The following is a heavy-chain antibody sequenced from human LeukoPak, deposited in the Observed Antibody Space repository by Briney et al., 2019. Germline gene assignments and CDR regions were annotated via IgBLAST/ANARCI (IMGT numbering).Heavy chain of an antibody. CDR2: IYYSGST. CDR1: GGSISSGDYY. J-gene: IGHJ3*02. D-gene: IGHD3-16*01. V-gene: IGHV4-39*01. Sequence: PSETLSLTCTVSGGSISSGDYYWSWIRQPPGKGLEWIGSIYYSGSTYYNPSLKSRVTISVDTSKNQFSLKLSSVTAADTAVYYCARHRGEWDPRTGAFDIRGQGTMVTVSS. CDR3: ARHRGEWDPRTGAFDI.